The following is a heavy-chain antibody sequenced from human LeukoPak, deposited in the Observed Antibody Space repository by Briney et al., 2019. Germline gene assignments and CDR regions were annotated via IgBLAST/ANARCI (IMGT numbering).Heavy chain of an antibody. J-gene: IGHJ4*02. CDR1: GVSIINSGTYY. CDR3: ARVSGYNRSIHY. CDR2: IYYTGST. D-gene: IGHD5-18*01. V-gene: IGHV4-39*07. Sequence: SETLSLTCTVSGVSIINSGTYYWGWVRQPPGKGLEWIGNIYYTGSTFYYPSLKSRVTISVDTSKNQFSLKVSSVTAADTAVYYCARVSGYNRSIHYWGQGTLVTVSS.